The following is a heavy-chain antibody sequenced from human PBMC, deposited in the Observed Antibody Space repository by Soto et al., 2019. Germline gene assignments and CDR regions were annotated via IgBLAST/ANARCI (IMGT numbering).Heavy chain of an antibody. D-gene: IGHD6-19*01. CDR2: ISWNSGNI. Sequence: SLRLSCVVSGFTFEDYAMHWVRQVPGKGLEWVSGISWNSGNIDYADSVKGRFTISRRNTENSLFLQMNNLRPDDSALYHCAKGPSSVAGAGIDYWGQGTPVTVS. J-gene: IGHJ4*02. V-gene: IGHV3-9*01. CDR3: AKGPSSVAGAGIDY. CDR1: GFTFEDYA.